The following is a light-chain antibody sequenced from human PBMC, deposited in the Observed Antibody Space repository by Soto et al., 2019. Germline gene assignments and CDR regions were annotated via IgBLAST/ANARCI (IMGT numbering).Light chain of an antibody. CDR3: QQTHTTPYT. J-gene: IGKJ2*01. Sequence: DIQMTQSPSSLSASVGDRLTITCRASQNINSYSNWCQHQPGKAPNLLIYAASTLQSGVPSRFSGTGSGTDFTLTISSLQPEDVATYYCQQTHTTPYTFGQGTKVDI. V-gene: IGKV1-39*01. CDR2: AAS. CDR1: QNINSY.